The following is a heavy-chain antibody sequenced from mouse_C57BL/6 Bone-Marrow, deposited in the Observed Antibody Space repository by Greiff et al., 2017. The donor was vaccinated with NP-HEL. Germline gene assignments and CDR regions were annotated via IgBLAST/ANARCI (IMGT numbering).Heavy chain of an antibody. CDR2: IDPSDSYT. CDR3: ARWALYYAMDY. V-gene: IGHV1-50*01. J-gene: IGHJ4*01. CDR1: GYTFTSYW. Sequence: QVQLQQSGAELVKPGASVKLSCKASGYTFTSYWMQWVKQRPGQGLEWIGEIDPSDSYTNYNQKFKGKATLTVDTSSSTAYMQLSSLTSEDSAVYYCARWALYYAMDYWGQGTSVTVSS.